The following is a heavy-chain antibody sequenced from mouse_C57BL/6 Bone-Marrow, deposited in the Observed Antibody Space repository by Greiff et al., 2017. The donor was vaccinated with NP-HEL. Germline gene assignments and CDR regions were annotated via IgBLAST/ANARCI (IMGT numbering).Heavy chain of an antibody. CDR1: GYAFSSYW. V-gene: IGHV1-80*01. CDR3: ARGLRRRYYFDY. D-gene: IGHD2-4*01. J-gene: IGHJ2*01. Sequence: VQLQQSGAELVKPGASVKISCKASGYAFSSYWMNWVKQRPGQGLEWIGQIYPGDGDTNYNGKFKGKATLTADKSSSTAYMQLSSLTSEDSAVYFCARGLRRRYYFDYWGQGTTLTVSS. CDR2: IYPGDGDT.